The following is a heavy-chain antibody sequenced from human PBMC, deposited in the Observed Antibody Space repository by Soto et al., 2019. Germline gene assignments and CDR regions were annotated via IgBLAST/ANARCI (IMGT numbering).Heavy chain of an antibody. V-gene: IGHV3-11*01. CDR3: ARDFPEYYYDSSGPRSLYYYYGMDV. D-gene: IGHD3-22*01. J-gene: IGHJ6*02. Sequence: PGGSLRLSCASSVFTFIDYYMSWIRQAPGKGLEWVSYISSSGSTIYYADSVKGRFTISRDNAKNSLYLQMNSLRAEDTAVYYCARDFPEYYYDSSGPRSLYYYYGMDVWGQGTTVTVSS. CDR2: ISSSGSTI. CDR1: VFTFIDYY.